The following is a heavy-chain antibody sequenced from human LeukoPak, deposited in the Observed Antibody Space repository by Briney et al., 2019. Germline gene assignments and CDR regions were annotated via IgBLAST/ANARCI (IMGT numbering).Heavy chain of an antibody. Sequence: GGSLRLSCVASGIIVRNNYMTWVRQAPGKGLEWVSVIYNGGSIYYGDSVKGRFTISADNSRNMVYLQMNGLRAEDTAVYYCARTGGGNSGPFDYWGQGTLVTVS. D-gene: IGHD4-23*01. CDR2: IYNGGSI. CDR3: ARTGGGNSGPFDY. V-gene: IGHV3-53*01. CDR1: GIIVRNNY. J-gene: IGHJ4*02.